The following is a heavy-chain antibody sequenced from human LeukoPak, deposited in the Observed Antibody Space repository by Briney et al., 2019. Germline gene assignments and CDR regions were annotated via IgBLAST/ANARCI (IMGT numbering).Heavy chain of an antibody. Sequence: GGSLRLSCAASGFTFSNYWMTWVRQAPGKGLEWVANIKQDGSEKYYVDSVKGRFTISRDNAKNSLYLQMNSLRVEDTAVYYCVRVGTSFDIWGQGTMVTVSS. CDR3: VRVGTSFDI. CDR1: GFTFSNYW. CDR2: IKQDGSEK. J-gene: IGHJ3*02. D-gene: IGHD7-27*01. V-gene: IGHV3-7*01.